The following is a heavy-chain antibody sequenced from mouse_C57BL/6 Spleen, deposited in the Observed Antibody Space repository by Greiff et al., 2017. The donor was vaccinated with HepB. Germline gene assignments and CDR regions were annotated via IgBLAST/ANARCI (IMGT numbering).Heavy chain of an antibody. CDR2: IYPRSGNT. J-gene: IGHJ4*01. CDR1: GYTFTSYG. Sequence: VQLQQSGAELVRPGASVKLSCKASGYTFTSYGISWVKQRTGQGLEWIGEIYPRSGNTYYNEKFKGKATLTADKSSSTAYMELRSLTSEDSAVYYCAREGIYYGYDGNAMDYWGQGTSVTVSS. D-gene: IGHD2-2*01. V-gene: IGHV1-81*01. CDR3: AREGIYYGYDGNAMDY.